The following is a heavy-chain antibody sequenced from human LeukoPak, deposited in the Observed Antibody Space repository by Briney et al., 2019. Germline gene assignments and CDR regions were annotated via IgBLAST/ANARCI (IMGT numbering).Heavy chain of an antibody. D-gene: IGHD3-22*01. CDR2: INHSGST. Sequence: SETLSLTCAVYGGSFSGYYWSWIRQPPGKGLEWIGEINHSGSTNYNPSLKSRVTISVDTSKNQFSLKLSSVTAADTAVYYCASGVVFYDSRGSHFEYWGQGTLVTVSS. CDR1: GGSFSGYY. J-gene: IGHJ4*02. V-gene: IGHV4-34*01. CDR3: ASGVVFYDSRGSHFEY.